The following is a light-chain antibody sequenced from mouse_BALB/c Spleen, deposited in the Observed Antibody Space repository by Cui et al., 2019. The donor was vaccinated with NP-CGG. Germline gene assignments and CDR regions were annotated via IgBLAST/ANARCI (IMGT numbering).Light chain of an antibody. V-gene: IGLV1*01. J-gene: IGLJ1*01. CDR2: GTN. Sequence: QPVLTEAPALTTSPGETVTLTCRASTGAVTTSNYANWVQEKPEHLFTGLIGGTNNRAPGVPARFSGSLIGDKAALTITGAQTEDEAIYFCALWYSNHWVFGGGTKLTVL. CDR1: TGAVTTSNY. CDR3: ALWYSNHWV.